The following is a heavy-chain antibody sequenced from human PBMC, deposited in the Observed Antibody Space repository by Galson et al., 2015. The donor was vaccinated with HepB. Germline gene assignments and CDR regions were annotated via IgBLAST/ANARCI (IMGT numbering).Heavy chain of an antibody. D-gene: IGHD6-13*01. CDR2: INWNGGST. CDR1: GFTFDDYG. J-gene: IGHJ4*02. CDR3: ARDTGVAAAYDY. V-gene: IGHV3-20*01. Sequence: SLRLSCAASGFTFDDYGMSWVRQAPGKGLEWVSGINWNGGSTGYADSVKGRFTISRDNAENSLYLQMSSLRAEDTALYHCARDTGVAAAYDYWGQGTLVTVSS.